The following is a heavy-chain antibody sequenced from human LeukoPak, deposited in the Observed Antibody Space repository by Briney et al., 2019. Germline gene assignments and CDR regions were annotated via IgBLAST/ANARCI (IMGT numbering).Heavy chain of an antibody. CDR1: GFTFSNYA. CDR3: AKDRAGYSYGMFDS. V-gene: IGHV3-23*01. Sequence: GGSLRLSCGASGFTFSNYAMSWFRQAPGKGLEWVSGIVNSGGSTYYADSVKGRLTICRDNSKKTVYLQMSSLRGDDTAVYYCAKDRAGYSYGMFDSWGQGTLVTVSS. CDR2: IVNSGGST. J-gene: IGHJ4*02. D-gene: IGHD5-18*01.